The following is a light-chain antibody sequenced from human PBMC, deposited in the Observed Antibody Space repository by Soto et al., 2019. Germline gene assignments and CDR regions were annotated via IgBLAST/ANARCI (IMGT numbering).Light chain of an antibody. V-gene: IGKV3-15*01. J-gene: IGKJ3*01. CDR3: QQYNNWPFT. Sequence: EIVMTQSPATLSVSPGERATLSCRASQSVSSNLAWYQQKPGQAPRLLIYGASTRATGIPARFSGSESGTEFTLTISSLQSEDFAVYYGQQYNNWPFTFGPGTKVDIK. CDR1: QSVSSN. CDR2: GAS.